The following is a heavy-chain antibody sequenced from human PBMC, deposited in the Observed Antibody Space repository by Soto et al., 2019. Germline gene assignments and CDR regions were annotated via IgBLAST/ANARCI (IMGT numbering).Heavy chain of an antibody. V-gene: IGHV1-3*01. CDR2: INPATGDT. D-gene: IGHD3-22*01. CDR3: ARAAGRSKLLPYYFDP. CDR1: GYVFTTSA. Sequence: ASVKVSCKASGYVFTTSAIHWVRQAAGQRLEWLGWINPATGDTKYSQDFRGRVTFTLDTSATTAYMALTSLTSHDTAAYYCARAAGRSKLLPYYFDPWGQGTLVTVSS. J-gene: IGHJ5*02.